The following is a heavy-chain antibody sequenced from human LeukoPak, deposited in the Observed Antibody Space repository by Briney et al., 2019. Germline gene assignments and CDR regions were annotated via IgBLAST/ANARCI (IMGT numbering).Heavy chain of an antibody. J-gene: IGHJ4*02. CDR2: ISSSSSAI. D-gene: IGHD3-10*01. V-gene: IGHV3-48*01. CDR3: ARDLSGGGLDY. Sequence: GGSLRLSCAASGFTFSSYTMNWVRQAPGKGLEWVSSISSSSSAIYYAASVKGRFTISRDNSKNTLYLQMGSLRAEDMAVYYCARDLSGGGLDYWGQGTLVTVSS. CDR1: GFTFSSYT.